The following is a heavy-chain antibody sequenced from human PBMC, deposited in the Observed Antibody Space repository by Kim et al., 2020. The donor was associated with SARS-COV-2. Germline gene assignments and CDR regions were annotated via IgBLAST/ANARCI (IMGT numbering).Heavy chain of an antibody. CDR2: IYSGGST. Sequence: GGSLRLSCAASGFTVSSNYMSWVRQAPGKGLEWVSVIYSGGSTYYADSVKGRFTISRHNSKNTLYLQMNSLRAEDTAVYYCARAGGYDSSGYYYDKDAFDICGQGTMVTVSS. J-gene: IGHJ3*02. CDR1: GFTVSSNY. V-gene: IGHV3-53*04. CDR3: ARAGGYDSSGYYYDKDAFDI. D-gene: IGHD3-22*01.